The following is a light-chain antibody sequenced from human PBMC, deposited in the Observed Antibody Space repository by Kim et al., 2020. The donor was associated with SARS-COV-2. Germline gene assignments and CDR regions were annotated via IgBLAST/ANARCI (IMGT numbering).Light chain of an antibody. CDR1: QDISNY. Sequence: DIQMTQSPSSLSASVGDRVTITCQASQDISNYLNWYQQKPGKAPKLLIYDASNLETGVPSRFSGSGSGTDFTFTISSLQPEDIATYYCQQLYTFGQGTKLEI. CDR2: DAS. V-gene: IGKV1-33*01. J-gene: IGKJ2*01. CDR3: QQLYT.